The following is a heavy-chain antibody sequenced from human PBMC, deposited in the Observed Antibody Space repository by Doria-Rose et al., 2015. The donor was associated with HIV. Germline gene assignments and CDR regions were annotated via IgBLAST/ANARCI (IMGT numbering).Heavy chain of an antibody. D-gene: IGHD6-13*01. J-gene: IGHJ4*02. CDR1: GVSLSSPGMG. Sequence: SGPVLVKPTETLTLTCTVSGVSLSSPGMGVSWIRQPPGKALEWLANIFSDDERSYKTSLMSRLTISRVTSKRQVVLTMTDMDPVDTATYYCARIKSSRWYHKYYFDFWGQGTLVIVSA. CDR2: IFSDDER. V-gene: IGHV2-26*01. CDR3: ARIKSSRWYHKYYFDF.